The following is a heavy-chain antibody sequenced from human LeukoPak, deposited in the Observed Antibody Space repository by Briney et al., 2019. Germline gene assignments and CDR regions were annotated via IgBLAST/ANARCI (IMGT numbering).Heavy chain of an antibody. V-gene: IGHV1-2*02. Sequence: AQKFQGRVTMTRDTSITTAYTELSSLRYDDTAVYYCARGSRNHFDFWGQGTLVTVSS. D-gene: IGHD2-15*01. CDR3: ARGSRNHFDF. J-gene: IGHJ4*02.